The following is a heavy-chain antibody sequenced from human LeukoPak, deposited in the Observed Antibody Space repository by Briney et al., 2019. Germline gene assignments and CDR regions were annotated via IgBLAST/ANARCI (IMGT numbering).Heavy chain of an antibody. CDR1: GLTFSSYG. J-gene: IGHJ6*03. D-gene: IGHD1-26*01. CDR2: IWYDGSNK. CDR3: ARDLNSGSYYYMDV. V-gene: IGHV3-33*01. Sequence: GGSLRLSCAASGLTFSSYGMHWVGQAPGKGLEWVAVIWYDGSNKYYADSVKGRFTISRCNSKNKLYLQMNSLRAEDTAVYYCARDLNSGSYYYMDVWGKGTTVTVFS.